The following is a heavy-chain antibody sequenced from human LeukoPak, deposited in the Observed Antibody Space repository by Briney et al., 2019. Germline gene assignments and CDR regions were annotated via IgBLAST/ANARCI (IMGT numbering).Heavy chain of an antibody. D-gene: IGHD6-6*01. Sequence: GGSLRLPCVVSGFSFRSYWMHWVRQVPGKGLVWVSRITSDGSRTTYADCVKGRFTISRDNAKNTLYLQMNSLRAEDTAIYYCARDKTYTSSADYWGQGTLVTVSS. CDR3: ARDKTYTSSADY. CDR2: ITSDGSRT. CDR1: GFSFRSYW. V-gene: IGHV3-74*01. J-gene: IGHJ4*02.